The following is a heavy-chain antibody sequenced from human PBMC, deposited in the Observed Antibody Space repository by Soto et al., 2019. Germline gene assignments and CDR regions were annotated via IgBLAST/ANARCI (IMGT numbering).Heavy chain of an antibody. CDR2: ISYDGSNK. CDR3: AKEFDVDIVATVDY. CDR1: GFTFSSYG. Sequence: QVQLVESGGGVVQPGRSLRLSCAASGFTFSSYGMHWVRQAPGKGLEWVAVISYDGSNKYYADSVKGRFTISRDNSKNTLYLQMNSLRAEDTAVYYCAKEFDVDIVATVDYWGQGTLVTVSS. D-gene: IGHD5-12*01. J-gene: IGHJ4*02. V-gene: IGHV3-30*18.